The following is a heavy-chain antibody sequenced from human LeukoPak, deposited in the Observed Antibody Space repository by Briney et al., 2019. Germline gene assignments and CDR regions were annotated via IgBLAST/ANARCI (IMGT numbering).Heavy chain of an antibody. CDR1: GGSISSYY. Sequence: SETLSLTCTVSGGSISSYYWSWIRQPPGKGLEWIGYIYYSGSTNYNPPLKSRVTISVDTSKNQFSLKLSSVTAADTAVYYCARGGSGPDYWGQGTLVTVSS. CDR3: ARGGSGPDY. D-gene: IGHD2-15*01. CDR2: IYYSGST. V-gene: IGHV4-59*01. J-gene: IGHJ4*02.